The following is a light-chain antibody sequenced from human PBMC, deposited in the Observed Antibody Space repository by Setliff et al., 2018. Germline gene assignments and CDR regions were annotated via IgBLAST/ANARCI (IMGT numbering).Light chain of an antibody. Sequence: QSALTQPPSVSGAPGQRVTISCTGSSSNIGAGYDVHWYQQLPGTAPKLLIYGNNNRPSGVPDRFSGSKSGTSASLAITGLQAEDEADYYCQSYDNSLSGYYVFGTGTRSPS. CDR1: SSNIGAGYD. V-gene: IGLV1-40*01. CDR3: QSYDNSLSGYYV. CDR2: GNN. J-gene: IGLJ1*01.